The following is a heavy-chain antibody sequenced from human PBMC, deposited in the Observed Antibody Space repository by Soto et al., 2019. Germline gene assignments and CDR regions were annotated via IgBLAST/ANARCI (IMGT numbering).Heavy chain of an antibody. CDR3: ERVDRSGWTPNFFES. CDR1: GFSISSGFY. V-gene: IGHV4-38-2*02. D-gene: IGHD6-19*01. CDR2: IYHSGNT. J-gene: IGHJ4*02. Sequence: SETLSLTCCVSGFSISSGFYWGWLRQPPGKGLEWIGTIYHSGNTFYNPSLKSRVTISVDTSKNQFSMKLSSVTAADTALYYCERVDRSGWTPNFFESWGQGAMGT.